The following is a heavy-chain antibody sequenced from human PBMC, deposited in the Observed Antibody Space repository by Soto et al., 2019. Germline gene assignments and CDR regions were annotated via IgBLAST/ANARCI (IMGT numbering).Heavy chain of an antibody. CDR3: ARGYYDTYYFDY. D-gene: IGHD3-22*01. J-gene: IGHJ4*02. CDR1: GGTFSSYA. CDR2: IIPIFGTA. Sequence: ASVKVSCKASGGTFSSYAISWVRQAPGQGLEWMGGIIPIFGTANYAQKFQGRVTITADESTSTAYMELGSLRSEDTAVYYCARGYYDTYYFDYWGQGTLVTVSS. V-gene: IGHV1-69*13.